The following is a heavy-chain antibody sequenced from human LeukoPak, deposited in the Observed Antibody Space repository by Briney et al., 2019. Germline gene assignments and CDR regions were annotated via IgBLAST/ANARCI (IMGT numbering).Heavy chain of an antibody. Sequence: SETLSLTCTVSGGSISSYYWSWIRQPAGKGLEWIGRIYTSGSTNYNPSLKSRVTMSVDTSKNQFSLKLSSVTAADTAMYYCAREGGHSSGWYGPYYYYYMDVWGKGTAVTVSS. CDR2: IYTSGST. CDR3: AREGGHSSGWYGPYYYYYMDV. V-gene: IGHV4-4*07. J-gene: IGHJ6*03. CDR1: GGSISSYY. D-gene: IGHD6-19*01.